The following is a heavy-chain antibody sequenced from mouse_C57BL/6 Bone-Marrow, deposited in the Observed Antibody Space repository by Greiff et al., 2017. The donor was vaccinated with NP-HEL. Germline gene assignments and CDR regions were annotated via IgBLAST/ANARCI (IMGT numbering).Heavy chain of an antibody. D-gene: IGHD1-1*01. CDR2: IYPGSGNT. CDR3: ARETVVATRAWFAY. Sequence: QVQLQQSGPELVKPGASVKISCKASGYSFTSYYIHWVKQRPGQGLEWIGWIYPGSGNTKYNEKFKGKATLTADTSSSTAYMQLSSLTSEDSAVYYCARETVVATRAWFAYWGQGTLVTVAA. J-gene: IGHJ3*01. V-gene: IGHV1-66*01. CDR1: GYSFTSYY.